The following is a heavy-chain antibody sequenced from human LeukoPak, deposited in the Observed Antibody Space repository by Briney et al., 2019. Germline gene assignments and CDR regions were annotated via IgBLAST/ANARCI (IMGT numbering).Heavy chain of an antibody. Sequence: GASVKVSCKASGYTFTSSYMHWVRQAPGQGLEWVGIINPGGGTTIYAQNFQGRVTITADESTSTAYMELSSLRSEDTAVYYCARFPNYYGSGSYLDYWGQGTLVTVSS. CDR3: ARFPNYYGSGSYLDY. V-gene: IGHV1-46*01. CDR2: INPGGGTT. J-gene: IGHJ4*02. D-gene: IGHD3-10*01. CDR1: GYTFTSSY.